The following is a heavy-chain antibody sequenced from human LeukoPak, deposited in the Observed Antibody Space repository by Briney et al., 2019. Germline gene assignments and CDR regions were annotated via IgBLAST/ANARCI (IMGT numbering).Heavy chain of an antibody. D-gene: IGHD5-18*01. CDR2: IKEDGSDK. CDR1: GFTFNTYW. V-gene: IGHV3-7*01. Sequence: GGSLRLSCSASGFTFNTYWMSWVRQAPGKGLEWVANIKEDGSDKNYVDSVKGRFTISRDNAKNSLYLQMNSLRAEDTAVYYCARDAGYGYDRFDYWGQGTQVTVSS. CDR3: ARDAGYGYDRFDY. J-gene: IGHJ4*02.